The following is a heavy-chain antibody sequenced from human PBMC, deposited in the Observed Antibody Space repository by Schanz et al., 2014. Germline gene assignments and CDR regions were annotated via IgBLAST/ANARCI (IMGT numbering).Heavy chain of an antibody. V-gene: IGHV3-33*06. CDR3: VKDLQRELLRDDHYYGMDV. Sequence: VQLLESGGGLVQPGGSLRLSCAASGFTFSSYWMHWVRQVPGKGLEWVAVVCYDGSKKYYADSVKGRFTTSRDNSKNTMYLQMNSLRAEDTAVYYCVKDLQRELLRDDHYYGMDVWGQGTTVTVSS. CDR1: GFTFSSYW. D-gene: IGHD1-26*01. CDR2: VCYDGSKK. J-gene: IGHJ6*02.